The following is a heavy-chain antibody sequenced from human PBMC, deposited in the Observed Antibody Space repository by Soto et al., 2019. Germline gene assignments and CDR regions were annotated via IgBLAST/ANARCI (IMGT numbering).Heavy chain of an antibody. Sequence: SETLSLTCTVSGGSINTFYCSWVRQHAGKGLEWTGRTFSSGSTSFNPSLESRVAMSVDTSKNHFSLNLSSVTAADMAVYYCAREGSYSAYNFAHGIQLWSFDFWGQGALVTVS. CDR2: TFSSGST. V-gene: IGHV4-4*07. D-gene: IGHD5-12*01. CDR1: GGSINTFY. J-gene: IGHJ4*02. CDR3: AREGSYSAYNFAHGIQLWSFDF.